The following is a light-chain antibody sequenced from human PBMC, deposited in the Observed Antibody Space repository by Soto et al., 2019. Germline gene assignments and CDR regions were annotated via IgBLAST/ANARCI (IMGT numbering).Light chain of an antibody. CDR3: QQSNSAPLT. V-gene: IGKV1-39*01. J-gene: IGKJ4*01. Sequence: DIQMTQSPSSLSASVGDRVTITCRASQTITKYLNWYQQKPGKAPKLLIFAASSLQSGVPSRFSGSGSGTDFTLTISRLQPEDSATYFCQQSNSAPLTFGGGTKVEIK. CDR1: QTITKY. CDR2: AAS.